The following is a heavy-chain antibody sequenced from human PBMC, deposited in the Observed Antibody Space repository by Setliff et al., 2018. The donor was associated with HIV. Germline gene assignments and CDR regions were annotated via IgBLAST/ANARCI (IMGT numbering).Heavy chain of an antibody. V-gene: IGHV3-NL1*01. CDR2: TPISGTDA. D-gene: IGHD3-10*01. J-gene: IGHJ6*02. CDR1: GFTLINYG. CDR3: ARSVIGYYYYGMDV. Sequence: LRLSCEASGFTLINYGMLWVRQAPGKGLEWVSYTPISGTDAYYADSVKGRFTISRDNSKNTLYLQMNSLRAEDTAVYYCARSVIGYYYYGMDVWGQGTTVTVSS.